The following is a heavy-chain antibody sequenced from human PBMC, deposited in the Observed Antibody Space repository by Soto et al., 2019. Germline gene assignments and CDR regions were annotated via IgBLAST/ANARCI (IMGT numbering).Heavy chain of an antibody. J-gene: IGHJ3*02. CDR3: ARLPSYSGYDGDDAFDI. V-gene: IGHV5-51*01. CDR2: IYPGDSDT. Sequence: GESLKISCKGSGYSFTSYWIGWVRQMPGKGLEWMGIIYPGDSDTRYSPSFQGQVTISADKSISTAYLQWSSLKASDTAMYYCARLPSYSGYDGDDAFDIWGQGTMVTVSS. D-gene: IGHD5-12*01. CDR1: GYSFTSYW.